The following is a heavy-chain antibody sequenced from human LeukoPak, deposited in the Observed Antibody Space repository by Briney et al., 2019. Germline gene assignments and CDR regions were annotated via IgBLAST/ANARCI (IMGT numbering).Heavy chain of an antibody. CDR3: ASTTGYSSSWYAGGDNWFDP. J-gene: IGHJ5*02. Sequence: SETLSLTCAVYGGSFSGYYWSWIRQPPGKGLEWIGEINHSGSTNYNPSLKSRVTISVDTSKNQFSLKLSSVTAADTAVYYCASTTGYSSSWYAGGDNWFDPWAREPWSPSPQ. V-gene: IGHV4-34*01. CDR2: INHSGST. D-gene: IGHD6-13*01. CDR1: GGSFSGYY.